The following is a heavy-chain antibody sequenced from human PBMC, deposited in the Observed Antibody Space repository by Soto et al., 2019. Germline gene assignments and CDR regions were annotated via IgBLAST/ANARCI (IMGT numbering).Heavy chain of an antibody. D-gene: IGHD1-1*01. J-gene: IGHJ5*02. V-gene: IGHV1-8*01. CDR3: TRGADNWSAGYFFDP. CDR1: GYTFTSYD. Sequence: QVQLVQSGAEVKKPGASVKVSCKASGYTFTSYDINWVRQATGQGLEWMGRMNPNNGNTAYAQKLQGRVTRTRTTSITTAYMELSTLRSEDTAVYYCTRGADNWSAGYFFDPWGQGTLVTVSS. CDR2: MNPNNGNT.